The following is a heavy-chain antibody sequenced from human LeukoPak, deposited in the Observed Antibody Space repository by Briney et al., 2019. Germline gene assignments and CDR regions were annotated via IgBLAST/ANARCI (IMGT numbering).Heavy chain of an antibody. J-gene: IGHJ4*02. CDR3: ARASYDFWSGYYWFDY. CDR2: IYYSGST. Sequence: SETLSLTCTVSGGSISSSSYYWGWIRRPPGKGLEWIGSIYYSGSTYYNPSLKSRVTISVDTSKNQFSLKLSSVTAADTAVYYCARASYDFWSGYYWFDYWGQGTLVTVSS. CDR1: GGSISSSSYY. V-gene: IGHV4-39*07. D-gene: IGHD3-3*01.